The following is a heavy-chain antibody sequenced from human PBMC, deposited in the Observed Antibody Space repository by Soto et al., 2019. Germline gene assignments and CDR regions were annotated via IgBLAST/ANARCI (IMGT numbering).Heavy chain of an antibody. D-gene: IGHD5-18*01. J-gene: IGHJ4*02. Sequence: QITLKESGPTLVKPTQTLTLTCTFSGFSLSTSGVGVGWIREPPGKALEWLALIYWDDDKRYSPSLKSRLTITKDTSKNQVVLTMTNMDPVDTATYYCALRGYSYGIPNFDYWGQRTLVTVSS. CDR2: IYWDDDK. V-gene: IGHV2-5*02. CDR1: GFSLSTSGVG. CDR3: ALRGYSYGIPNFDY.